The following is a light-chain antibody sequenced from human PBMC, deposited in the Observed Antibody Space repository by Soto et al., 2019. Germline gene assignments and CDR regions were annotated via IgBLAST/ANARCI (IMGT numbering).Light chain of an antibody. CDR2: AAS. CDR1: QSISSY. CDR3: QQSYSTPPT. V-gene: IGKV1-39*01. Sequence: DIPMTQSPSSLSASVGDRVTITCRASQSISSYLNWYQQKPGKAPKLLIYAASSLQSGVPSRFSGSGSGTDFTLTISSLQPEDVATYYCQQSYSTPPTFGQGTKVEIK. J-gene: IGKJ1*01.